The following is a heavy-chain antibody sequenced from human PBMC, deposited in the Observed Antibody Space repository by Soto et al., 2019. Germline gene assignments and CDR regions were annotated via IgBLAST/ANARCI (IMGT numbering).Heavy chain of an antibody. CDR1: GYSISSSNW. J-gene: IGHJ4*02. CDR2: IYYSGST. V-gene: IGHV4-28*01. CDR3: ARREIQGPIDY. D-gene: IGHD1-26*01. Sequence: QVQLQESGPGLVKPSDTLSLTCAVSGYSISSSNWWGWIRQPPGKGLVWIGYIYYSGSTSYNPSLKSRVTTSVDTSTNQFSLKLTSVTAVDTAVYYCARREIQGPIDYWGQGTLVTVSS.